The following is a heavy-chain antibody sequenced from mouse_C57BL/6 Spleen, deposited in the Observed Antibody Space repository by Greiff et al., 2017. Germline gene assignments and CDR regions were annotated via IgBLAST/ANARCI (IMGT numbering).Heavy chain of an antibody. D-gene: IGHD6-1*01. CDR2: INPSTGGT. CDR3: SSLGDYFDY. CDR1: GYSFTGYY. V-gene: IGHV1-42*01. J-gene: IGHJ2*01. Sequence: EVMLVESGPELVKPGASVKISCKASGYSFTGYYMNWVKQSPEKSLEWIGEINPSTGGTTYNQKFKAKATLTVDKSSSTAYMQLKSLTSEDSAVYYCSSLGDYFDYWGQGTTLTVSS.